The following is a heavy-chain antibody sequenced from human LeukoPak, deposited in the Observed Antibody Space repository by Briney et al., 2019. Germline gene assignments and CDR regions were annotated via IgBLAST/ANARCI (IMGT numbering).Heavy chain of an antibody. CDR3: ARDCSSGWYPAGDFDY. CDR2: ISSSSSYI. D-gene: IGHD6-19*01. CDR1: GFTFSSYS. J-gene: IGHJ4*02. V-gene: IGHV3-21*01. Sequence: GGSLRLSCAASGFTFSSYSMNWVRQAPGKGLEWVSSISSSSSYIYYADSVKGRFTISRDNVKNSLYLQMNSLRAEDTAVYYCARDCSSGWYPAGDFDYWGQGTLVTVSS.